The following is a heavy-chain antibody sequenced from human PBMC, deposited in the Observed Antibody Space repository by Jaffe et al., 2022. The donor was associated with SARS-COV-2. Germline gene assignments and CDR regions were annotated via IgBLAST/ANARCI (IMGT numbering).Heavy chain of an antibody. D-gene: IGHD6-13*01. V-gene: IGHV3-23*01. CDR1: GFTFSSYA. Sequence: EVQLLESGGGLVQPGGSLRLSCAASGFTFSSYAMSWVRQAPGKGLEWVSAISGSGGSTYYADSVKGRFTISRDNSKNTLYLQMSSLRADDTALYYCAKSTSWPNRRFDYWGQGTLVTVSS. J-gene: IGHJ4*02. CDR2: ISGSGGST. CDR3: AKSTSWPNRRFDY.